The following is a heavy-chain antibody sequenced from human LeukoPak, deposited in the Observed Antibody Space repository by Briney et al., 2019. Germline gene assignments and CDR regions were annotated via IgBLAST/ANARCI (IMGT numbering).Heavy chain of an antibody. Sequence: SGPTLVKPTQTLTLTCTSSGFSLTTSGVGVGWIRQPPGKALEWLALIYWDDDKRYISSLRSRLTITSDTSKNQVVLTMSNMDPVDTATYYCAHGLRDSDATAYYYDYWGQGILVTVSS. CDR2: IYWDDDK. D-gene: IGHD3-22*01. CDR3: AHGLRDSDATAYYYDY. V-gene: IGHV2-5*02. J-gene: IGHJ4*02. CDR1: GFSLTTSGVG.